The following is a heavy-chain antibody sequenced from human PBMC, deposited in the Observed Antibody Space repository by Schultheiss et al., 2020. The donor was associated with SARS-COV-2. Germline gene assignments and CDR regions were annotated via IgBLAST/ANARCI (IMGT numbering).Heavy chain of an antibody. J-gene: IGHJ4*02. CDR3: ARNRDQGFDS. CDR2: IYYSGST. Sequence: SETLSLTCTVSVGSVSSGSYYWSWIRQPPGKGLEWIGYIYYSGSTNYNPSLKSRVTISVDTSKNQFSLKLSSVTAADTAVYYCARNRDQGFDSWGQGTLVTVSS. CDR1: VGSVSSGSYY. V-gene: IGHV4-61*01.